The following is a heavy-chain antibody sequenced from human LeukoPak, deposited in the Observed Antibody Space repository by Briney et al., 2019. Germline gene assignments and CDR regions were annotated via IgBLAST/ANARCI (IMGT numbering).Heavy chain of an antibody. D-gene: IGHD4-23*01. V-gene: IGHV4-39*01. CDR2: IYYSGTT. CDR3: ASVPTGLRWAYYFDY. J-gene: IGHJ4*02. CDR1: GGSISSSSYY. Sequence: KPSETLSLTCTVSGGSISSSSYYWGWIRQPPGKGLEWIGSIYYSGTTYYNPSLKSRVTISVDTSKNQFSLKLSSVTAADTAVYYCASVPTGLRWAYYFDYWGQGTLVTVSS.